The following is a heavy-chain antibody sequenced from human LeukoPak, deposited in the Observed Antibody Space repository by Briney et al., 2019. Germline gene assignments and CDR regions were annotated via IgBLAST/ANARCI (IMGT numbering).Heavy chain of an antibody. CDR1: GFTLNNYA. J-gene: IGHJ2*01. D-gene: IGHD2-21*02. V-gene: IGHV3-23*01. Sequence: GGSLRLSCAASGFTLNNYAMSWVRQAPGKGPEWVAGISYSSGSIYYSDSVKGRLTISRDNSKNTLYLQMNSLRADDTAVYYCAKDVLRLNYGYFDLWGRGTLVSVSS. CDR2: ISYSSGSI. CDR3: AKDVLRLNYGYFDL.